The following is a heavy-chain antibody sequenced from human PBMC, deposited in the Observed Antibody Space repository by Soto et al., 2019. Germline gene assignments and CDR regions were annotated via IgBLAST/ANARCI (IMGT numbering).Heavy chain of an antibody. D-gene: IGHD4-17*01. CDR3: ARDQDYREDYYYYGMDV. V-gene: IGHV3-33*01. CDR2: IWYDGSNK. J-gene: IGHJ6*02. Sequence: WISKATGKGLEWVAVIWYDGSNKYYADSVKGRFTISRVNSKNTLYLQMNSLRAEDTAVYYCARDQDYREDYYYYGMDVWGQGTTVTVSS.